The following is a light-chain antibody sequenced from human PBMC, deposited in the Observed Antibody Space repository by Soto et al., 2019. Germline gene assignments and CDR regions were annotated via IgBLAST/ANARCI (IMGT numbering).Light chain of an antibody. J-gene: IGKJ2*01. Sequence: EIVLTQSPGTLSLSPGERATLSCRASQSVSSNYLAWYKQKPGQAPRLLIYGASRGAAGIPDRFSGSWSGTDCTLTISRLELEDFAVYFCQQYGRSPMFTFGQGTKLEIK. CDR1: QSVSSNY. CDR3: QQYGRSPMFT. CDR2: GAS. V-gene: IGKV3-20*01.